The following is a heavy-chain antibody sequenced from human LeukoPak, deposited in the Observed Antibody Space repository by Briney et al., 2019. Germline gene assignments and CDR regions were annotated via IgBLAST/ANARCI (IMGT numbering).Heavy chain of an antibody. CDR1: VGSFSGYY. J-gene: IGHJ5*02. CDR3: ARGLSSSSWYVRKMNWFDP. Sequence: SETLSLTCAVYVGSFSGYYWSLIRQPPGKGLEWIGEINHSGSTNYNPSLKSRVTISVDTSKNQFSLKLSSVTAADTAVYYCARGLSSSSWYVRKMNWFDPWGQGTLVTVSS. CDR2: INHSGST. D-gene: IGHD6-13*01. V-gene: IGHV4-34*01.